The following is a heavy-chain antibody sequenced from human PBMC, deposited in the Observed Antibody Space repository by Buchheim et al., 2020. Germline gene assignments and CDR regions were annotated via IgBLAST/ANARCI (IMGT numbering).Heavy chain of an antibody. CDR2: TNEDGSIT. D-gene: IGHD1-26*01. CDR1: GFTFSTYW. J-gene: IGHJ4*02. Sequence: EVQLEESGGGLVQPGGSLRLSCAASGFTFSTYWMHWVRQVPGKGLVWVSRTNEDGSITDYADSGKGRFTISRDNAENRMYLHMNSLRVEDTAMYYCGRDLSGSQDYWGQGTL. V-gene: IGHV3-74*01. CDR3: GRDLSGSQDY.